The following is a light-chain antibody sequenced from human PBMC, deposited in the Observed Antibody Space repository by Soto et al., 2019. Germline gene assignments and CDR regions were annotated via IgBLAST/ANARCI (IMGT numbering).Light chain of an antibody. V-gene: IGKV3-11*01. J-gene: IGKJ5*01. CDR2: DAS. CDR3: QQRSNWPIT. Sequence: PGERATLSCRASQSVSSYLAWYQQKPGQAPRLLIYDASNRATGIPARFSGSGSGTDFTLTISSLEPEDFAVYYCQQRSNWPITFGQGTQLEIK. CDR1: QSVSSY.